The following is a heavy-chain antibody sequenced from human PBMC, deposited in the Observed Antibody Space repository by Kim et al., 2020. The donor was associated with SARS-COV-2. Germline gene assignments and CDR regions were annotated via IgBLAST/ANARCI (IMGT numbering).Heavy chain of an antibody. CDR3: AKERPDFWEPSDGMDV. J-gene: IGHJ6*02. D-gene: IGHD3-3*01. V-gene: IGHV3-43*01. Sequence: DSVKGRCTISRDNSKSALYLQMNSLRTEETALYYCAKERPDFWEPSDGMDVWGQGTAVTVS.